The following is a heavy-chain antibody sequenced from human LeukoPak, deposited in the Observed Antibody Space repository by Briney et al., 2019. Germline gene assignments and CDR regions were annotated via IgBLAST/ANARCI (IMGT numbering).Heavy chain of an antibody. CDR1: GYSINDYW. D-gene: IGHD2-15*01. CDR3: ARQEYCSGASCYTWFDP. CDR2: IYPADSDI. V-gene: IGHV5-51*01. Sequence: GESLKISCKGSGYSINDYWIAWVRQMPGKGLEWMGIIYPADSDIRYSPSFQGQVTISADKSIRTAYLQWNSLKASDTAMYYCARQEYCSGASCYTWFDPWGQGTLVTVSS. J-gene: IGHJ5*02.